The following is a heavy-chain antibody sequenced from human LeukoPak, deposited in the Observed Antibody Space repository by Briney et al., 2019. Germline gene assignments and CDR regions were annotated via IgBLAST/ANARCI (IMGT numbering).Heavy chain of an antibody. J-gene: IGHJ5*02. CDR3: ARALKGSGSLNWFDP. CDR1: GGSISSYY. V-gene: IGHV4-4*07. D-gene: IGHD6-19*01. Sequence: KPSETLSLTCTVSGGSISSYYWSWIRQPAGKGLEWIGRIYTSGSTNYNPSLKSRVTISVDTSKNQFSLKLSSVTAADTAVYYCARALKGSGSLNWFDPWGQGTLVTVSS. CDR2: IYTSGST.